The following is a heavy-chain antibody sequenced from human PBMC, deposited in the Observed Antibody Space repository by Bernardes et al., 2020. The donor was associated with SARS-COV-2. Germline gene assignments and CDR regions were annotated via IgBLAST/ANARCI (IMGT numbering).Heavy chain of an antibody. CDR1: GSTLGDIC. J-gene: IGHJ3*02. Sequence: WRVFGSTLGDICVGWVREEPGKGPEWMGRFDPVNAETMSAQIFQGRVTMTEDTSTDTGYMYLSNLKSEDTAVYYCAATLWFGKLLSSNAFDIWGQGTEVDVSS. V-gene: IGHV1-24*01. CDR2: FDPVNAET. CDR3: AATLWFGKLLSSNAFDI. D-gene: IGHD3-10*01.